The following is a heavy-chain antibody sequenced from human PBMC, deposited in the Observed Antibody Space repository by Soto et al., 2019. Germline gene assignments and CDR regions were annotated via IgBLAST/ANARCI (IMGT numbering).Heavy chain of an antibody. V-gene: IGHV1-18*01. J-gene: IGHJ4*02. CDR3: ARDLYYYDSSGYYCPFDY. D-gene: IGHD3-22*01. Sequence: GASVNVSCRASGYTFTSYGISWVRQAPGQGLEWMGWISAYNGNTNYAQKLQGRVTMTTDTSTSTAYMELRSLRSDDTAVYYCARDLYYYDSSGYYCPFDYWGQGTLVTSPQ. CDR2: ISAYNGNT. CDR1: GYTFTSYG.